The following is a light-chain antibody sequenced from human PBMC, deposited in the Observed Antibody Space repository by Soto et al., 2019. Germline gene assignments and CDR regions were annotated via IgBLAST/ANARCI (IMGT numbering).Light chain of an antibody. CDR1: SSDVGGYKY. CDR2: EVS. CDR3: ASYTSSSTSVI. J-gene: IGLJ2*01. Sequence: SVVAQPGSVSGAPGQAIPISCTGTSSDVGGYKYVSWYQQHPDKAPKLIIFEVSNRPSGISSRFSGSKSGNTASLTISGLQAEDEADYYCASYTSSSTSVIFGRGTKVTVL. V-gene: IGLV2-14*01.